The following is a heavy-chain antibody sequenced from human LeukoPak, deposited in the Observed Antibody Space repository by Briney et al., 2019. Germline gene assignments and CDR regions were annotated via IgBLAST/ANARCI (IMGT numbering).Heavy chain of an antibody. J-gene: IGHJ4*02. V-gene: IGHV7-4-1*02. Sequence: GASVKVSCKASGYTFTSYAMNWVRQAPGQGLEWMGWINTNTGNPTYARGFTGRFVFSLDISVSTAYLQISSLKAEDTAVYYCARGFWGSPFDYWGQGTLVTVSS. CDR1: GYTFTSYA. CDR2: INTNTGNP. CDR3: ARGFWGSPFDY. D-gene: IGHD3-16*01.